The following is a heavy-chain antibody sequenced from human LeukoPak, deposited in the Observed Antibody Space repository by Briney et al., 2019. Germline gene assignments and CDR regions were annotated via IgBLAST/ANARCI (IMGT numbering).Heavy chain of an antibody. CDR3: ARADSLWFGELLYERGWFDP. CDR1: GGSISSSNW. D-gene: IGHD3-10*01. Sequence: SETPSLTCAVSGGSISSSNWWSWVRPPPGKGLEWIGEIYHSGSTNYNPSLKSRVTISVDKSKNQFSLKLSSVTAADTAVYYCARADSLWFGELLYERGWFDPWGQGTLVTVSS. V-gene: IGHV4-4*02. CDR2: IYHSGST. J-gene: IGHJ5*02.